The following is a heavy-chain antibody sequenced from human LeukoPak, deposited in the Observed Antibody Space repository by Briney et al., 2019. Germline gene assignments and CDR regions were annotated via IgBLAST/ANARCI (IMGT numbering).Heavy chain of an antibody. D-gene: IGHD3-22*01. CDR2: IYPGDSHT. Sequence: GESLKISCQGSEYSFTSYWIGWVRQMSGKGLEWMGIIYPGDSHTRYSPSFQGQVTISADKSISTAYLQWSSLKASDTAMYYCARHPYYYDSSGYQGWFDPWGQGTLVTVSS. CDR1: EYSFTSYW. CDR3: ARHPYYYDSSGYQGWFDP. J-gene: IGHJ5*02. V-gene: IGHV5-51*01.